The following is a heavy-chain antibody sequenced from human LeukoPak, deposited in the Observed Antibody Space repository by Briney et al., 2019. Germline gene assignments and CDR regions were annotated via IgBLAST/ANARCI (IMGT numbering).Heavy chain of an antibody. CDR2: ISAYNGNT. CDR3: ARDRGVDYCSGGSCSHYYYYMDV. CDR1: GYTFTSYG. Sequence: GASVKVSCKASGYTFTSYGISWVRQAPGQGFEWMGWISAYNGNTNYAQKFQGRVTMTRDTSISTAYMELSRLRSDDTAVYYCARDRGVDYCSGGSCSHYYYYMDVWGKGTTVTISS. V-gene: IGHV1-18*01. D-gene: IGHD2-15*01. J-gene: IGHJ6*03.